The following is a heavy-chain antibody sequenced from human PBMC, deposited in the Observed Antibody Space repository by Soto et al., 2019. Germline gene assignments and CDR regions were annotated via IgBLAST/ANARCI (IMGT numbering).Heavy chain of an antibody. CDR3: ARGEFLSYDDY. CDR1: GYTFTSYA. CDR2: INAGNGNT. D-gene: IGHD3-16*01. Sequence: QVQLVQSGAEVKKPGASVKVSCKASGYTFTSYAMHWVRQAPGQRLEWMGWINAGNGNTKYSQKFQGRVTITSDTYASTAYMELSSLRSEDTAVYYCARGEFLSYDDYWGQGTLVTVSS. J-gene: IGHJ4*02. V-gene: IGHV1-3*01.